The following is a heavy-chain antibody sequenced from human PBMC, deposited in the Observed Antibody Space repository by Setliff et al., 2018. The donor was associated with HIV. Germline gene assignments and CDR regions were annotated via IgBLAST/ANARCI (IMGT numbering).Heavy chain of an antibody. CDR2: ISSHGQIT. Sequence: GGSLRLSCAASGFRFSGYDMHWVRQVPGKGLEWVSVISSHGQITIYRDSVKGRFTISRDNSKNTLYLQMNSLRGEDTAVYHCAKDRDYGDNLLLLNWFDPWGQGTLVTVSS. J-gene: IGHJ5*02. V-gene: IGHV3-30*18. CDR1: GFRFSGYD. D-gene: IGHD4-17*01. CDR3: AKDRDYGDNLLLLNWFDP.